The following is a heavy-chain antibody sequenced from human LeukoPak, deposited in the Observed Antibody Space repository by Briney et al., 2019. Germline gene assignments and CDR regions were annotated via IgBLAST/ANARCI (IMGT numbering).Heavy chain of an antibody. CDR2: ITWDSATI. CDR3: VKDPLGTIIAGGAFDF. V-gene: IGHV3-9*01. D-gene: IGHD3-22*01. CDR1: GFRFDDYA. Sequence: GGSLRLSCAASGFRFDDYAMHWVRQSPRKGLEWVSSITWDSATIDYADSVKGRFTISRDNAKNSLYLQMNSLRTEDTALYYCVKDPLGTIIAGGAFDFWGQGTMVTVSS. J-gene: IGHJ3*01.